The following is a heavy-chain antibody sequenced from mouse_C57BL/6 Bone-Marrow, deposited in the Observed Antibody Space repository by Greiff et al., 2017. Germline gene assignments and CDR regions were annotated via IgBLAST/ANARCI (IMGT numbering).Heavy chain of an antibody. Sequence: VMLVESGPGLVQPSQSLSITCTVSGFSLTSYGVHWVRQSPGKGLEWLGVIWSGGSTDYNAAFISRLSISKDNSKSQVFFKMNSLQADDTAIYYCARTSYYYGSSYWYFDVWGTGTTVTVSS. CDR2: IWSGGST. D-gene: IGHD1-1*01. CDR1: GFSLTSYG. CDR3: ARTSYYYGSSYWYFDV. J-gene: IGHJ1*03. V-gene: IGHV2-2*01.